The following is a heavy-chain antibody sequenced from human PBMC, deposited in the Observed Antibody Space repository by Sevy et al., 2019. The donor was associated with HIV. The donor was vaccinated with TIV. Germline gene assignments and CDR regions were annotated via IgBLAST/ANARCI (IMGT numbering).Heavy chain of an antibody. CDR1: GFTFSSYA. CDR2: ISGSGGST. CDR3: AKHFARGTPYYFDY. Sequence: GGFLRLSCAASGFTFSSYAMSWVRQAPGKGLEWFSAISGSGGSTYYADSVKGRFTISRDNSKNTLYLQMNSLRAEDTAVYYCAKHFARGTPYYFDYWGQGTLVTVSS. V-gene: IGHV3-23*01. J-gene: IGHJ4*02. D-gene: IGHD2-21*01.